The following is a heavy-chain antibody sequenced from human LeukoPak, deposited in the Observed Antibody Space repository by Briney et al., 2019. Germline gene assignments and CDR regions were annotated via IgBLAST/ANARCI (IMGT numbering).Heavy chain of an antibody. CDR2: IDTDSTYI. V-gene: IGHV3-21*01. Sequence: PGGSLRLSCAASGFTFSNYDMNWVRQSPGKGLEWVSSIDTDSTYIHYADSVKGRFTISRDNAKNSLYLQMNSLRAEDTAVYYCARDKRYSSSWYRDAFDIWGQGTMVTVSS. J-gene: IGHJ3*02. CDR1: GFTFSNYD. CDR3: ARDKRYSSSWYRDAFDI. D-gene: IGHD6-13*01.